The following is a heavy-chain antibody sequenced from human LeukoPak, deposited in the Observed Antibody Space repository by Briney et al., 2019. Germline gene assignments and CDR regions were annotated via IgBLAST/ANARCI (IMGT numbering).Heavy chain of an antibody. Sequence: SGGSLRLSCEVSGFIFSNSWMNWVRQAPGKGLEWVANIKGDGSKRYYLDSVEGRFTISRDNAKNSLYLQMNSLRAEDTAVYYCARDVSVEPAQDVWVDAFDIWGQGTMVTVSS. CDR1: GFIFSNSW. V-gene: IGHV3-7*03. J-gene: IGHJ3*02. CDR3: ARDVSVEPAQDVWVDAFDI. D-gene: IGHD3-16*01. CDR2: IKGDGSKR.